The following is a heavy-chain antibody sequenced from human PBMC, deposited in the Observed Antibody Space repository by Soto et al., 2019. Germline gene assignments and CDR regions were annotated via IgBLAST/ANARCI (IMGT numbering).Heavy chain of an antibody. Sequence: GGSLRLSCAASGFTFSHHSMNWVRQAPGKGLEWVSYISSSSSTIYYADSVKGRFTISRDNAKNSLYLQMNSLRDDDTSVYYCARETSSGYGSSTFDYWGQGTLVTVSS. V-gene: IGHV3-48*02. CDR1: GFTFSHHS. J-gene: IGHJ4*02. CDR3: ARETSSGYGSSTFDY. CDR2: ISSSSSTI. D-gene: IGHD5-12*01.